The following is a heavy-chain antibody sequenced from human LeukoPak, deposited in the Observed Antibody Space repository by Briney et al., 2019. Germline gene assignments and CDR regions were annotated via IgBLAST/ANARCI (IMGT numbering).Heavy chain of an antibody. D-gene: IGHD5-18*01. CDR2: IYSGGST. Sequence: GGSLRLSCAASGFTVSSNYMSWVRQAPGKGLEWVSVIYSGGSTYYADPVKGRFTISRDNSKNTLYLQMNSLRAEDTAVYYCARDGYSYGYFDYWGQGTLVTVSS. J-gene: IGHJ4*02. CDR3: ARDGYSYGYFDY. V-gene: IGHV3-66*02. CDR1: GFTVSSNY.